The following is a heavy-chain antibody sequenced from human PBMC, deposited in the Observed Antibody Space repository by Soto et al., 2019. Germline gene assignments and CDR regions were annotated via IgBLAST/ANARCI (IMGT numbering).Heavy chain of an antibody. Sequence: QVQLQQWGAGLLKPSETLSLTCAVYGGSFSGYYWSWIRQPPGKGLEWIGEINHSGSTNYNPSLKSRVTISVDTSKNQFSLKLSSVTDADTAVYYCARVRSGYSYGSNWFDPWGQGNLVPVSS. V-gene: IGHV4-34*01. D-gene: IGHD5-18*01. J-gene: IGHJ5*02. CDR3: ARVRSGYSYGSNWFDP. CDR2: INHSGST. CDR1: GGSFSGYY.